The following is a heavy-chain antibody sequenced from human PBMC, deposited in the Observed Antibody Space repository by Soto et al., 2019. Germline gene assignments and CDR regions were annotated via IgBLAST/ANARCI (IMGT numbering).Heavy chain of an antibody. CDR2: IYHSGST. CDR1: GGPVSSGGYS. D-gene: IGHD2-15*01. CDR3: ARHLTYCSAGSCYSDFPYYGMDV. V-gene: IGHV4-30-2*03. J-gene: IGHJ6*02. Sequence: PSETLSLTCTVSGGPVSSGGYSWSWIRQPPGKGLEWIGYIYHSGSTYYNPSLKSRVTISVDTSKNQFSLKLSSVTAADTAVYYCARHLTYCSAGSCYSDFPYYGMDVWGQGTTVTVSS.